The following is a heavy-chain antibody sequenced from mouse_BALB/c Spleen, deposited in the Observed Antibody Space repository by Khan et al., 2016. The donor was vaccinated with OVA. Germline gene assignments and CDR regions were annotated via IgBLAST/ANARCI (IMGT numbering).Heavy chain of an antibody. CDR1: GYTFTSYY. J-gene: IGHJ3*01. CDR3: ARSGYGNPFDY. V-gene: IGHV1S81*02. CDR2: INPSNGGT. Sequence: QVQLQQPGAELVKPGSSLKISCKASGYTFTSYYMYWVKQRPGQGLEWIGGINPSNGGTHFNETFKSKATLTVDKSSSTAYMQLSSLTSKDSAVYYCARSGYGNPFDYWGQGTLVTVSA. D-gene: IGHD2-1*01.